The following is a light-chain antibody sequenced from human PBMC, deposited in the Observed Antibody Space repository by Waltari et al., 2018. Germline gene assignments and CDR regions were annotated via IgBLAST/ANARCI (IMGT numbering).Light chain of an antibody. CDR1: QTVLYSDNNHY. V-gene: IGKV4-1*01. CDR3: QQYYETPVT. J-gene: IGKJ2*01. CDR2: EAS. Sequence: DIVLTQYPDLPAVPLGEKDTLSSKSSQTVLYSDNNHYLGWYQQKPGQPPKVLIKEASTREPGVPDRFVGSGSGTDFTLTINSLQAEDFAVYYCQQYYETPVTFGQGTRLEIK.